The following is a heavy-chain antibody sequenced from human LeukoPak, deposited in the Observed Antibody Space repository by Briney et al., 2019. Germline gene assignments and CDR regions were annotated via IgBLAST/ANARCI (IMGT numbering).Heavy chain of an antibody. CDR1: AFTFNSYA. D-gene: IGHD1-26*01. Sequence: GGSLRLSCAASAFTFNSYAMSWVRQAPGKGLEWVSAISGSGANTYYADSVKGRFTISRDNSKNTLYLQMNNLRAEDTAVYYCAKCRVGAANFDYWGQGTLVTVSS. CDR2: ISGSGANT. J-gene: IGHJ4*02. V-gene: IGHV3-23*01. CDR3: AKCRVGAANFDY.